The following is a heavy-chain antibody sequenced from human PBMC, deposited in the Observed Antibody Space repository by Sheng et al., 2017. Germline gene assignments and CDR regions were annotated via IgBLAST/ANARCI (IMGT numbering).Heavy chain of an antibody. D-gene: IGHD1-26*01. CDR1: GGSISSYY. V-gene: IGHV4-59*01. Sequence: QVQLQESGPGLVKPSETLSLTCTVSGGSISSYYWSWIRQPPGKGLEWIGYIYYSGSTNYNPSLKSRVTISVDTSKNQFSLKLSSVTAADTAVYYCARVIREWEPRRQARTNYYYYGMDVWGQGTTVTVSS. CDR3: ARVIREWEPRRQARTNYYYYGMDV. J-gene: IGHJ6*02. CDR2: IYYSGST.